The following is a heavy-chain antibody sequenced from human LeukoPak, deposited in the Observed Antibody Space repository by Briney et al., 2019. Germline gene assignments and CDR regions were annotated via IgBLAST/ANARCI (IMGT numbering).Heavy chain of an antibody. CDR1: GGSFSGYY. V-gene: IGHV4-34*01. CDR3: ARGYSSSWYLAKLFDY. Sequence: PSETLPLTCAVYGGSFSGYYWSWIRQPPGKGLEWIGEINHSGSTNYNPSLKSRVTISVDTSKNQFSLKLSSVTDADTAVYYCARGYSSSWYLAKLFDYWGQGTLVTVSS. J-gene: IGHJ4*02. CDR2: INHSGST. D-gene: IGHD6-13*01.